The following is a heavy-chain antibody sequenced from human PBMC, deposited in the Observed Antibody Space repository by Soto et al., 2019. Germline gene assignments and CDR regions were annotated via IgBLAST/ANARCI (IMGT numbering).Heavy chain of an antibody. CDR3: ARSFTEPYFFDF. V-gene: IGHV4-59*08. CDR1: GGSISYSY. Sequence: SETLSLTCNVSGGSISYSYWTWIRQTPGKGLEWIGYGHSNGISKYNPSFESRVLISVDTSKSLLSLKVSSVTAADTAVYYCARSFTEPYFFDFWGQGTLVTVSS. J-gene: IGHJ4*02. CDR2: GHSNGIS.